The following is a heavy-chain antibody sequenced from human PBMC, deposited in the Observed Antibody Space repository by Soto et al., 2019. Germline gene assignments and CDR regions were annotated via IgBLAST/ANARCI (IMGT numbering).Heavy chain of an antibody. CDR1: GGTFSSYA. CDR2: IIPIFGTA. D-gene: IGHD4-17*01. J-gene: IGHJ1*01. CDR3: ARTDYGGNSVGAEYFQH. Sequence: QVQLVQSGAEVKKPGSSVKVSCKASGGTFSSYAISWVRQAPGQGLEWMGGIIPIFGTANYAQKFQGRVTITADESTSTAYMELSSLRSEDTAVYYCARTDYGGNSVGAEYFQHWGQGTLVTVSS. V-gene: IGHV1-69*12.